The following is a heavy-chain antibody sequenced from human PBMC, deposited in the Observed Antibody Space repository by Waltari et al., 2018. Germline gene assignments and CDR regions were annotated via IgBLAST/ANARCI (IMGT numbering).Heavy chain of an antibody. CDR3: ATYIGASIGTAAFDV. J-gene: IGHJ3*01. CDR2: VSYNGAT. CDR1: GRSITSNRHY. V-gene: IGHV4-39*02. D-gene: IGHD5-12*01. Sequence: QLQLQESGPGLGKPSETLSLTCNVPGRSITSNRHYWAWIRQPPGQGLEWIATVSYNGATYSSPSLKSRVTVSRDTSKNHLSLKLGSVTAADTAVYYCATYIGASIGTAAFDVWGQGTMVTVSS.